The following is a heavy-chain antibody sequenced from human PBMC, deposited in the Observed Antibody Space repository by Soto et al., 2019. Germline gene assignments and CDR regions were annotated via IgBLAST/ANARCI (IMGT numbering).Heavy chain of an antibody. CDR2: IDPGDSDT. Sequence: GECLKISCKGSGYSFTSYWIGWVRQMPGKGLEWMGIIDPGDSDTRYSPSFQGQVTISADKSITTAYLQWSSLKASDTAMYYCARQGVDYGLDVWGQGTTVTVSS. CDR3: ARQGVDYGLDV. V-gene: IGHV5-51*01. D-gene: IGHD2-21*01. CDR1: GYSFTSYW. J-gene: IGHJ6*02.